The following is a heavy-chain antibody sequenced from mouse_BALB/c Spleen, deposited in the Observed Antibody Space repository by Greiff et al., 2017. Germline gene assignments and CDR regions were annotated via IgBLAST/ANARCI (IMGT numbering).Heavy chain of an antibody. J-gene: IGHJ4*01. V-gene: IGHV1S56*01. CDR3: ARRGIFAMDY. CDR2: IYPGNVNT. CDR1: GYTFTSYY. Sequence: VKLMESGPELVKPGASVRISCKASGYTFTSYYIHWVKQRPGQGLEWIGWIYPGNVNTKYNEKFKGKATLTADKSSSTAYMQLSSLTSEDSAVYFCARRGIFAMDYWGQGTSVTVSS.